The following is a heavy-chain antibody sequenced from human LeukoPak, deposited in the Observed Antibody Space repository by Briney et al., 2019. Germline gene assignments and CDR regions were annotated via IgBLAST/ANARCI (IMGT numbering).Heavy chain of an antibody. CDR1: GYTFTSYA. D-gene: IGHD6-13*01. CDR3: ARAPAAAGEPYYYYYYMDV. J-gene: IGHJ6*03. CDR2: IIPIFGTA. Sequence: SVKVSCKASGYTFTSYAISWVRQAPGQGLEWMGGIIPIFGTANYAQKFQGRVTITADESTSTAYMELSSLRSEDTAVYYCARAPAAAGEPYYYYYYMDVWGKGTTVTISS. V-gene: IGHV1-69*13.